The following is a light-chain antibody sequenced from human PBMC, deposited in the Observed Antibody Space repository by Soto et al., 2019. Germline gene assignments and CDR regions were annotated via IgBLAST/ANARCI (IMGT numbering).Light chain of an antibody. Sequence: DIQMTQSPSSLSASVGDRVTITCRTSQTIRSSLNWYQQKTGKAPKLLIYSASSLQSGAPSRFSGTGSGTDFTLTISGLQFEDFETYYCPQSYSIQFNFGPGTKVDIX. J-gene: IGKJ3*01. CDR3: PQSYSIQFN. CDR1: QTIRSS. CDR2: SAS. V-gene: IGKV1-39*01.